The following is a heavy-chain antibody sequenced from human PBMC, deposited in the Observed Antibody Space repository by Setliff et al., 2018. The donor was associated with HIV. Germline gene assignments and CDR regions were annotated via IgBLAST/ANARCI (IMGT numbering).Heavy chain of an antibody. CDR2: IYYSGST. J-gene: IGHJ4*02. D-gene: IGHD6-19*01. Sequence: PSETLSLTCTVSGGSISSYYWSWIRQPPGKGLEWIGYIYYSGSTKNTPSLKSRVTISVDTPKNEFSLELSSMTAADTAVYNCERGIAVAGPYFDYWGQGTLVTVSS. CDR3: ERGIAVAGPYFDY. V-gene: IGHV4-59*01. CDR1: GGSISSYY.